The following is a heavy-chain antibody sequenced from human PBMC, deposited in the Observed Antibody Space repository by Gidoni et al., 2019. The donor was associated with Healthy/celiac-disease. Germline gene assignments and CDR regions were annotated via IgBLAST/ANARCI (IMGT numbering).Heavy chain of an antibody. CDR2: IYHSGRT. J-gene: IGHJ4*02. V-gene: IGHV4-30-2*01. Sequence: QLQLQESGSGLVKPSQTLSLTCPVSGGSISSGGYSWSWIRQPPGKGLEWIRYIYHSGRTYYNPSLKSRVTISVDRSKNQFSLKLSSVTAADTAVYYCARELLYSYGYFDYWGQGTLVTVSS. D-gene: IGHD5-18*01. CDR3: ARELLYSYGYFDY. CDR1: GGSISSGGYS.